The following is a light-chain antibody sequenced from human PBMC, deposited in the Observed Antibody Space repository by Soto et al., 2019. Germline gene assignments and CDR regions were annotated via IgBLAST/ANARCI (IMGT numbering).Light chain of an antibody. J-gene: IGKJ1*01. CDR1: QSVSSNY. CDR2: AAS. Sequence: EIVLTQSPGTLSLSPGERATLSCRASQSVSSNYLAWCQQKPGQAPRLLIHAASSRATGIPDRFSGSGSGTDFTLTISRVEPEDSAVYYCQQYGYSFWTFGQGTKVDNK. V-gene: IGKV3-20*01. CDR3: QQYGYSFWT.